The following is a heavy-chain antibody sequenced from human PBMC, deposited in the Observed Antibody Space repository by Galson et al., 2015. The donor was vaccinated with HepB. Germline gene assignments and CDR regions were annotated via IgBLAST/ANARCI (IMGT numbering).Heavy chain of an antibody. V-gene: IGHV1-2*06. CDR2: INPNSGGT. D-gene: IGHD4-11*01. Sequence: SVKVSCKASGYTFTGYYMHWVRQAPGQGLEWMGRINPNSGGTNYAQKFQGRVTMTRDTSISTAYMELSRLRSDDTAVYYCARDPDYSNYFDYWGQGTLVTVSS. CDR3: ARDPDYSNYFDY. CDR1: GYTFTGYY. J-gene: IGHJ4*02.